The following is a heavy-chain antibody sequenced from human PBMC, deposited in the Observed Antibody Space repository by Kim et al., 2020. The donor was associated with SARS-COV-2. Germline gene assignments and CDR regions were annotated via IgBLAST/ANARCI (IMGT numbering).Heavy chain of an antibody. CDR3: ARDQFASSSGFGY. V-gene: IGHV4-31*03. Sequence: SDTLSLTCTVSGGSVSRGGFSWSCIRQVPGKGLEWIGYIYYSGSTYYNPSLKSRVTISLDTSKNQFSLKLNSLTAADTAVYYCARDQFASSSGFGYWGQG. CDR1: GGSVSRGGFS. CDR2: IYYSGST. D-gene: IGHD6-6*01. J-gene: IGHJ4*02.